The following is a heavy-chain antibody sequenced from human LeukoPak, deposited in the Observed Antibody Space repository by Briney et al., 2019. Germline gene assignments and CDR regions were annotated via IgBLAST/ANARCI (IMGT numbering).Heavy chain of an antibody. CDR3: ARGGSYSSSSLLGGDY. CDR2: IYSGGST. V-gene: IGHV3-53*01. CDR1: GFTVSSNY. D-gene: IGHD6-6*01. J-gene: IGHJ4*02. Sequence: GGSLRLSCAASGFTVSSNYMSWVRQAPGKGLEWVSFIYSGGSTYYADSVKGRFTISRDNSKNTLYLQMNSLRAEDTAVYYCARGGSYSSSSLLGGDYWGQGTLVTVSS.